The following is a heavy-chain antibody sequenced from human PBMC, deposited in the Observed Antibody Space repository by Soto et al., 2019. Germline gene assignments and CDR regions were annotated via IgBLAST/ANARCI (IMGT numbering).Heavy chain of an antibody. CDR1: GFSFKNYA. V-gene: IGHV3-30*01. CDR3: ARGVRAETYYNAFDY. CDR2: ISHNDEPRI. D-gene: IGHD3-10*01. Sequence: QVQLVESGGGVVQPGSSLRLSCAASGFSFKNYAFHWVRQAPGKGLPWVALISHNDEPRIFYADSVQGRFTISRDNFKNTVYLQMNSLRDEDTAVYHCARGVRAETYYNAFDYWGQGTQVTVSS. J-gene: IGHJ4*01.